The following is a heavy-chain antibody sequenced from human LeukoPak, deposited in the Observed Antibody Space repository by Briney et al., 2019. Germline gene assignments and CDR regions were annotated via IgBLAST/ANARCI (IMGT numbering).Heavy chain of an antibody. Sequence: GRSLRLSCAASGFTFSSYSMQWVRQAPGKGLEWVAVISYDGSNKYYADSVKGRFTISRDNPKNTLYLQMNSLRAEDTAVYYCARGASPYYYYYYMDVWGKGTTVTVSS. V-gene: IGHV3-30*04. CDR1: GFTFSSYS. J-gene: IGHJ6*03. CDR3: ARGASPYYYYYYMDV. CDR2: ISYDGSNK.